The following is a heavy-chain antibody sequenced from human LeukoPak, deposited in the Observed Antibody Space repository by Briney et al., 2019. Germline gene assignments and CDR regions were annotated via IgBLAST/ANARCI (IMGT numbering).Heavy chain of an antibody. Sequence: SVKVSCKASGGTFSSYTISWVRQAPGQGLEWMGGIIPIFGTANYAQKFQGRVTITADESTSTAYMELSSLRSEDTAVYYCARNGPIAVAGPPVNWGQGTLVTVSS. V-gene: IGHV1-69*13. CDR1: GGTFSSYT. J-gene: IGHJ4*02. CDR3: ARNGPIAVAGPPVN. CDR2: IIPIFGTA. D-gene: IGHD6-19*01.